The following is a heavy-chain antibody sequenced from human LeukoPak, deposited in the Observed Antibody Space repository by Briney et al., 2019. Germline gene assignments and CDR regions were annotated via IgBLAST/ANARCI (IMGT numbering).Heavy chain of an antibody. J-gene: IGHJ6*02. D-gene: IGHD2-2*01. Sequence: GGSLRLSCAASGFTFSSYGMHWVRQAPGKGLEWVAVISYDGSNKYHADSVKGRFTISRDNSKNTLYLQMNSLRAEDTAVYYCAKVGIRYCSSTSCPYGMDVWGQGTTVTVSS. V-gene: IGHV3-30*18. CDR2: ISYDGSNK. CDR1: GFTFSSYG. CDR3: AKVGIRYCSSTSCPYGMDV.